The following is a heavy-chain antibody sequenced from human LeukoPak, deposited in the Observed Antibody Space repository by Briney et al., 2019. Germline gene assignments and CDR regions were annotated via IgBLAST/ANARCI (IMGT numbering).Heavy chain of an antibody. J-gene: IGHJ4*02. D-gene: IGHD6-13*01. Sequence: PSETLSLTCTVSGGSISSYYWSWIRQPPGKGLEWIGYIYYSGSTSHNPSLKSRVTISVDTSKNQFSLKLSSVTAADTAVYYCARGIAAAAPFDYWGQGTLVTVSS. CDR1: GGSISSYY. V-gene: IGHV4-59*01. CDR2: IYYSGST. CDR3: ARGIAAAAPFDY.